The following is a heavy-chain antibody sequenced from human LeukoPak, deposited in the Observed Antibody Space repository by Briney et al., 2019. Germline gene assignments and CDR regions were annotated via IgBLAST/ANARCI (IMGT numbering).Heavy chain of an antibody. CDR2: INSDGIST. CDR3: ARDLSGTYYDFWSGYYDWYFDL. D-gene: IGHD3-3*01. J-gene: IGHJ2*01. V-gene: IGHV3-74*01. CDR1: GFTFSSYW. Sequence: PGGSLRLSCAASGFTFSSYWMHLGRQAPGKGLVWVSRINSDGISTSYADSVKGGFTISRDNAKTTLYLQMNSLRAVDTTVYYCARDLSGTYYDFWSGYYDWYFDLWGRGTLVTVSS.